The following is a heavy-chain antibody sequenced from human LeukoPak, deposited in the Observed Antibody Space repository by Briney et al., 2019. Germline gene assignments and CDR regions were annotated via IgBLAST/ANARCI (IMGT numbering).Heavy chain of an antibody. D-gene: IGHD5-18*01. CDR3: ARGPGYSYDRLYYMDV. Sequence: GGSLRLSCAASGFTFSSYWMSWVRQAPGKGLEWVANIKQDGSEEYYVDSVKGRFTISRDNAKNSLYLQMNSLRAEDTAVYYCARGPGYSYDRLYYMDVWGKGTTVTVSS. V-gene: IGHV3-7*01. J-gene: IGHJ6*03. CDR1: GFTFSSYW. CDR2: IKQDGSEE.